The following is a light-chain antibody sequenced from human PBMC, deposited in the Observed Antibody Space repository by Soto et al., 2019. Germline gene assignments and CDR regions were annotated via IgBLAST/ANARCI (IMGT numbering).Light chain of an antibody. V-gene: IGLV1-51*01. J-gene: IGLJ2*01. CDR3: GTWDSGLSAHVV. Sequence: QSALTQPPSVSAAPGQKVTISCSGSSSNIGNNYVSWYQQLPGAAPKLLIYDNNKRPSGIPDRFSGSKSGTSATLGITGLQTGDEADYYCGTWDSGLSAHVVFGGGTKLTVL. CDR2: DNN. CDR1: SSNIGNNY.